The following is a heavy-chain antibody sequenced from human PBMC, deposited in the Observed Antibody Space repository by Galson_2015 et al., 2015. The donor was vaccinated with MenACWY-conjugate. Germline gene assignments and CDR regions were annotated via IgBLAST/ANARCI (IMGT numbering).Heavy chain of an antibody. V-gene: IGHV3-13*01. Sequence: SLRLSCAASGFPFSTYDMHWVRQATGKGLEWVSGIGTAGDTYYPGSVKGRFTISREDAKNSLYLQMNSLRAGDTAVYYCARGNTVPHANAYYWYAPWGQGTRVSVAS. J-gene: IGHJ5*01. CDR1: GFPFSTYD. CDR3: ARGNTVPHANAYYWYAP. D-gene: IGHD2-8*01. CDR2: IGTAGDT.